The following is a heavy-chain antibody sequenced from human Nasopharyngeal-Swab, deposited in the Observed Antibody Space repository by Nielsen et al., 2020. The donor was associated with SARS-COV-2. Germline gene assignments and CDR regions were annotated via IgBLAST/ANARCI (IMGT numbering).Heavy chain of an antibody. V-gene: IGHV3-23*01. Sequence: GESLKISCAASGFTFSTYAMTWVRQAPGKGLEWVSTIDAGGGNTWYADSVKGRFTISRDNSKNTLYLQMDSLRPEDTAVYYCARTDSGSYAAYFDYWGQGTLVT. CDR1: GFTFSTYA. CDR2: IDAGGGNT. J-gene: IGHJ4*02. CDR3: ARTDSGSYAAYFDY. D-gene: IGHD1-26*01.